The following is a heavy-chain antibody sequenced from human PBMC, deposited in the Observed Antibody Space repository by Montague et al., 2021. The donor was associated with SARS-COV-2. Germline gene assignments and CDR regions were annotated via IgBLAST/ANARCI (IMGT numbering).Heavy chain of an antibody. CDR1: GFSLSTSGMC. J-gene: IGHJ6*02. CDR2: IDWDDDT. CDR3: ARIRVATAMIGHYYYYGMDV. V-gene: IGHV2-70*01. Sequence: PALVKPTQTLTLTCTFSGFSLSTSGMCVSWIRQPPGKALEWLALIDWDDDTYYSPSLKTRLTISKDTSKNQVVLTMTNMDPVDTATYYCARIRVATAMIGHYYYYGMDVWGQGTTVTVSS. D-gene: IGHD2-21*02.